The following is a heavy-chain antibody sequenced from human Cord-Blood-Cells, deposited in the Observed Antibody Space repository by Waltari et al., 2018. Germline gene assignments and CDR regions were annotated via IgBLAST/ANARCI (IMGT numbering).Heavy chain of an antibody. V-gene: IGHV3-49*03. D-gene: IGHD6-13*01. CDR1: GFTFGDYA. CDR3: TRVPPWSSSWSNKKFDY. Sequence: EVQLVESGGGVVQPGRSLRLSCTASGFTFGDYAMSWFGQAPGTGRGWVGFIRSKAYGGTTEYAASVKGRFTISRDDSKSIAYLQMNSLKTEDTAVYYCTRVPPWSSSWSNKKFDYWGQGTLVTVSS. CDR2: IRSKAYGGTT. J-gene: IGHJ4*02.